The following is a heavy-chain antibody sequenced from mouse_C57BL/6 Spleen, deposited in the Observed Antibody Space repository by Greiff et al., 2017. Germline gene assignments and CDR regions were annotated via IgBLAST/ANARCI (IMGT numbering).Heavy chain of an antibody. CDR1: GFTFSDYG. J-gene: IGHJ4*01. V-gene: IGHV5-17*01. CDR3: APYCGSSDVEDYYAMDY. D-gene: IGHD1-1*01. Sequence: EVQVVESGGGLVKPGGSLKLSCAASGFTFSDYGMHWVRQAPEKGLEWVAYISSGSSTIYYADTVKGRFTFSRDNAKNTLFLQMTSLRSEDTAMYYGAPYCGSSDVEDYYAMDYWGQGTSVTVSS. CDR2: ISSGSSTI.